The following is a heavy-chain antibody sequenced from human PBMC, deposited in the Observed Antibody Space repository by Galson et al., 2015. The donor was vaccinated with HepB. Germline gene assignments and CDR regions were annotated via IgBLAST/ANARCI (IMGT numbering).Heavy chain of an antibody. CDR1: GFTFSNAW. CDR2: IKRRTEGGTT. V-gene: IGHV3-15*07. D-gene: IGHD2-21*01. CDR3: ARGRDKSSRIWHGRY. J-gene: IGHJ4*02. Sequence: SLRLSCAGSGFTFSNAWMNWVRQAPGKGLEWVGRIKRRTEGGTTDYGAPVKGRFTISRDNAKSIVHLQMTSLRAEDTAMYFCARGRDKSSRIWHGRYWGPGTHVTVSA.